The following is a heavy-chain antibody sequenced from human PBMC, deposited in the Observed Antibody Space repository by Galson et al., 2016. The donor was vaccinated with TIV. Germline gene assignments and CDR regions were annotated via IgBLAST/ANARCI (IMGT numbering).Heavy chain of an antibody. CDR1: GYTFRNYG. CDR2: ISSYNGDT. V-gene: IGHV1-18*04. Sequence: SVKVSCKASGYTFRNYGFSWVRQAPGQGLEWLEWISSYNGDTNYAHNLRGRLTMTTDSSTTTASMELRSLRSDDTAVYFCARDRGSMTMILVVDYHYGMEVWGQGTTVTVSS. J-gene: IGHJ6*02. D-gene: IGHD3-22*01. CDR3: ARDRGSMTMILVVDYHYGMEV.